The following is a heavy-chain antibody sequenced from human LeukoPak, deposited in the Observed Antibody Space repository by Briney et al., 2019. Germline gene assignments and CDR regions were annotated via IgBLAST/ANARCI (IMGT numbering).Heavy chain of an antibody. V-gene: IGHV3-21*01. CDR1: GFTFSSYS. Sequence: GRSLRLSCAASGFTFSSYSMNWVRQAPGKGLEWVSSISTSSSYIYYADSVKGRFTISRDNAKNSLYLQMNSLRAEDTAVYYCARGRAVVAASDSWFDPWGQGTLVTVSS. D-gene: IGHD2-15*01. CDR3: ARGRAVVAASDSWFDP. CDR2: ISTSSSYI. J-gene: IGHJ5*02.